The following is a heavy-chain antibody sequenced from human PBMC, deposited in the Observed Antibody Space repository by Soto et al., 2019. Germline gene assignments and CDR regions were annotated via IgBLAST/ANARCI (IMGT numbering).Heavy chain of an antibody. Sequence: GASLKVSCKASGYTFTGYYMHWVRQAPGQGLEWMGWINPNSGGTNYAQKFQGRVTMTRDTSISTAYMELSRLRSDDTAVYYCARLRITGTSRPFDYWGQGTLVTVSS. D-gene: IGHD1-20*01. J-gene: IGHJ4*02. CDR1: GYTFTGYY. CDR3: ARLRITGTSRPFDY. CDR2: INPNSGGT. V-gene: IGHV1-2*02.